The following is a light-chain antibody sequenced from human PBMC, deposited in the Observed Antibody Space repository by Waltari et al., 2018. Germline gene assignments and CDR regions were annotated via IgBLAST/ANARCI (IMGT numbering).Light chain of an antibody. J-gene: IGKJ2*01. CDR1: QSVLYSSTNKNY. Sequence: DIVMTQSPDSLAVSLGERARISCKSSQSVLYSSTNKNYLAWYQQKPGQPPKLPIYWASTRESWVPDRFSGSGSGTDFTLTVSSLQAEDVAVYYCQQYYTTPYTFGQGTKLEIK. CDR2: WAS. CDR3: QQYYTTPYT. V-gene: IGKV4-1*01.